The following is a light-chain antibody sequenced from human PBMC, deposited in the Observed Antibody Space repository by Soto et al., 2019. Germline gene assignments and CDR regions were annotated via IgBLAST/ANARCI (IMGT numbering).Light chain of an antibody. J-gene: IGLJ1*01. Sequence: ALNQPAPVSGSPGQSIPISCTGTSSDVGSYNLVSWYQQHPGKAPKLMIYEGSKRPSGVSNRFSGSKSGNTASLTISGLQAEDEADYYCSSYASSTTPYVFGTGTRVTVL. CDR2: EGS. CDR3: SSYASSTTPYV. V-gene: IGLV2-14*02. CDR1: SSDVGSYNL.